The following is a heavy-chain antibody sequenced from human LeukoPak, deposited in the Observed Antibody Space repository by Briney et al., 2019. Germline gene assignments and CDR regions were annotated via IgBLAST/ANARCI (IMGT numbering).Heavy chain of an antibody. CDR3: ARDQSGYGDVEVAFDI. CDR2: IYTSGST. J-gene: IGHJ3*02. CDR1: GGSISSYY. V-gene: IGHV4-4*07. Sequence: SETLSLTCTVSGGSISSYYWSWIRQPAGKGLEWIGRIYTSGSTNYNPSLKSRVTMSVDTSKNQFSLKLSSVTAADTAVYYCARDQSGYGDVEVAFDIWGQGTMVTVSS. D-gene: IGHD4-17*01.